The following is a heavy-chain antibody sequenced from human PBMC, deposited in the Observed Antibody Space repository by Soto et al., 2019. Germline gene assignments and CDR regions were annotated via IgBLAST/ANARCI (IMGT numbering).Heavy chain of an antibody. CDR3: ARVDLYSYGFGGFDY. J-gene: IGHJ4*02. Sequence: QVQLVESGGGVVQPGRSLRLSCAASGFTFSSYGMHWVRQAPGKGLEWVAVIWYDGSNKYYADSVKGRFTISRDNSKNTLYRQMNSLRAEDTAVYYCARVDLYSYGFGGFDYWGQGTLVTVSS. D-gene: IGHD5-18*01. CDR2: IWYDGSNK. V-gene: IGHV3-33*01. CDR1: GFTFSSYG.